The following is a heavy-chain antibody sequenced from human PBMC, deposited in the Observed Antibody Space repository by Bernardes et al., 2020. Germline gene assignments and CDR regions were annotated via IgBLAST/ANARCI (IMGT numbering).Heavy chain of an antibody. CDR3: ARELDWDLRYFDWLLPGFDY. CDR2: ISSSSSYI. D-gene: IGHD3-9*01. Sequence: GGSLRLSCAASGFTFSSYSMNWVRQAPGKGLEWVSSISSSSSYIYYADSVKGRFTISRDNAKNSLYLQMNSLRAEDTAVYYCARELDWDLRYFDWLLPGFDYWGQGTLVTVSS. J-gene: IGHJ4*02. CDR1: GFTFSSYS. V-gene: IGHV3-21*01.